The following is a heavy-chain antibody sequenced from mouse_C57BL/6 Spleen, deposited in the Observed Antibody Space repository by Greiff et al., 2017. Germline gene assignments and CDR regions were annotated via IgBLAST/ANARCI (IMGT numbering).Heavy chain of an antibody. CDR2: INPNNGGT. CDR3: VRWDYYGLDY. Sequence: VQLQQSGPELVKPGASVKISCKASGYTFTDYYMNWVKQSHGKSLEWIGDINPNNGGTSYNQKFKGKATLTVDKSSSTAYMELRSLTSEDSAVYYCVRWDYYGLDYWGQGTTLTVSS. J-gene: IGHJ2*01. D-gene: IGHD1-1*01. V-gene: IGHV1-26*01. CDR1: GYTFTDYY.